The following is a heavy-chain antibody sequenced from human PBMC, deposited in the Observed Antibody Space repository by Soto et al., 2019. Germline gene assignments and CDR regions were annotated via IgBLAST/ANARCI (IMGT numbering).Heavy chain of an antibody. CDR2: IYYSGST. CDR3: ARIIRLGELSYFYYFDY. D-gene: IGHD3-16*02. J-gene: IGHJ4*02. V-gene: IGHV4-59*01. Sequence: SETLSLTCTVSGGSISSYYWSWIRQPPGKGLEWIGYIYYSGSTNYNPSLKSRVTISVDTSKNQFSLKLSSVTAADTAVYYCARIIRLGELSYFYYFDYWGQGTLVTVSS. CDR1: GGSISSYY.